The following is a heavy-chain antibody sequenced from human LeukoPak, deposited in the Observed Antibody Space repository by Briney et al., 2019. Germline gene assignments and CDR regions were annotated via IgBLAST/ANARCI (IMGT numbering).Heavy chain of an antibody. CDR2: IIPIFGTA. V-gene: IGHV1-69*05. Sequence: ASAKVSCKASGGTFSSYAISWVRQAPGQGLEWMGGIIPIFGTANYAQKFQGRVTITTDESTSTAYMELSSLRSEDTAVYYCARIGEMATIDYWGQGTLVTVSS. D-gene: IGHD5-24*01. CDR1: GGTFSSYA. J-gene: IGHJ4*02. CDR3: ARIGEMATIDY.